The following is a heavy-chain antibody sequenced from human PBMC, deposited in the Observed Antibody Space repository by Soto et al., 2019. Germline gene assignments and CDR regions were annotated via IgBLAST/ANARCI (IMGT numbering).Heavy chain of an antibody. Sequence: ETLSLTCTVSGGSISSYYWSWIRQPPGKGLEWIGYIYYSGSTNYNPSLKSRVTISVDTSKNQFSLKLSSVTAADTAVYYCARHGIVVVTAMGFDAWGQGTLVTVS. CDR1: GGSISSYY. D-gene: IGHD2-21*02. CDR2: IYYSGST. J-gene: IGHJ4*02. V-gene: IGHV4-59*01. CDR3: ARHGIVVVTAMGFDA.